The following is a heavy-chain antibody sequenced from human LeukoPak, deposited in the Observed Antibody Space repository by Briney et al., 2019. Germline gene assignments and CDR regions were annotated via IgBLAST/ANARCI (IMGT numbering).Heavy chain of an antibody. J-gene: IGHJ4*02. CDR3: AREAVDIVATSDY. D-gene: IGHD5-12*01. V-gene: IGHV4-59*12. CDR1: GGSISRYY. Sequence: PSETLSLTCTVSGGSISRYYWSWIRQPPGKGLEWIGYIYYSGSTNYNPSLKSRVTISVDTSKNQFSLKLSSVTAADTAVYYCAREAVDIVATSDYWGQGILVNVSS. CDR2: IYYSGST.